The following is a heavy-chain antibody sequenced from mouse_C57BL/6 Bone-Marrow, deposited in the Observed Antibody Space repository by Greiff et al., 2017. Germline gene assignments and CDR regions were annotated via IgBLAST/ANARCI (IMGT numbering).Heavy chain of an antibody. CDR1: GYAFSSSW. CDR2: IYPGDGDT. CDR3: ARNYYGSRYFYV. J-gene: IGHJ1*03. V-gene: IGHV1-82*01. D-gene: IGHD1-1*01. Sequence: VQLQESGPELVKPGASVKISCKASGYAFSSSWMNWVKQRPGKGLEWIGRIYPGDGDTYYNGKFKGKATLTADKSSSTAYMQLSSLTSEDSAVYFCARNYYGSRYFYVWGTGTTVTVSS.